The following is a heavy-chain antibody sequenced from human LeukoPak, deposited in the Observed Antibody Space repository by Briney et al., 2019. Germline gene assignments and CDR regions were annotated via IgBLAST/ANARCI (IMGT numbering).Heavy chain of an antibody. J-gene: IGHJ4*02. CDR2: ITSDGSST. Sequence: GGSLRLSCAASGFTLSSYWMHWVRQVPGKGLVWVSRITSDGSSTGYVDSVKGRFTISRDNAKNKLYLQMNSLRGEDTAVYYCASSGSGHYYYDYWGQGTLVTFSS. V-gene: IGHV3-74*01. D-gene: IGHD3-22*01. CDR1: GFTLSSYW. CDR3: ASSGSGHYYYDY.